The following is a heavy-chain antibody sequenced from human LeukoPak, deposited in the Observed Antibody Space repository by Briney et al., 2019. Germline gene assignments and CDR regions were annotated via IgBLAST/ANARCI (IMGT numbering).Heavy chain of an antibody. CDR1: GFTVSSNY. CDR3: ARGVGTATDY. D-gene: IGHD5-18*01. CDR2: IYSGDST. V-gene: IGHV3-53*01. Sequence: GGSLRLSCAASGFTVSSNYMTWARQAPGKGLEWVSVIYSGDSTYYADSVKGRFTISRDNSKNTLYLQMNSLRAEDTAVYYCARGVGTATDYWGQGTLVTVSS. J-gene: IGHJ4*02.